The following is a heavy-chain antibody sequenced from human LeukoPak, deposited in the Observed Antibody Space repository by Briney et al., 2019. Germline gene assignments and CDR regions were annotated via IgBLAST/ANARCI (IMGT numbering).Heavy chain of an antibody. CDR1: GYTFTGYY. CDR2: INPNSGGT. Sequence: ASVKVSCKASGYTFTGYYMHWVRQAPGQGLEWMGWINPNSGGTNYAQKFQGRVTMTRDTSISTAYMELSRLRSDDTAVYYCARAVGQLWLGFDPWGQGTLVTVSS. J-gene: IGHJ5*02. V-gene: IGHV1-2*02. CDR3: ARAVGQLWLGFDP. D-gene: IGHD5-18*01.